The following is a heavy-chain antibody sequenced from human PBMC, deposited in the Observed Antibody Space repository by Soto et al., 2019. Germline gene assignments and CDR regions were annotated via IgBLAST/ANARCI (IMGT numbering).Heavy chain of an antibody. CDR3: ARRAINYYDSSGYFDY. CDR2: IYYSGST. CDR1: GGSISSSSYY. V-gene: IGHV4-39*01. D-gene: IGHD3-22*01. J-gene: IGHJ4*02. Sequence: SETLSLTCTVSGGSISSSSYYWGWIRQPPGKGLEWIGSIYYSGSTYYNPSLKSRVTISVDTSKNQFSLKLSSVTAADTAVYYCARRAINYYDSSGYFDYWGQGTLVTVSS.